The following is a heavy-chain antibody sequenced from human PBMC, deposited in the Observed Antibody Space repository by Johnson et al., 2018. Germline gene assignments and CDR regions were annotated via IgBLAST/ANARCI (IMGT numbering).Heavy chain of an antibody. V-gene: IGHV3-9*01. Sequence: EVQLLESGGGLVQPGRSLRLSCAASGFTFDDYAMHWVRQAPGKGLEWVSGISWNSGSIGYADSVKGRFTISRDNAKNSLYLQMNSLRAEDTALYYCAKDAYYYGSGSYPYMDVWGKGTTVTVSS. CDR2: ISWNSGSI. CDR1: GFTFDDYA. CDR3: AKDAYYYGSGSYPYMDV. J-gene: IGHJ6*03. D-gene: IGHD3-10*01.